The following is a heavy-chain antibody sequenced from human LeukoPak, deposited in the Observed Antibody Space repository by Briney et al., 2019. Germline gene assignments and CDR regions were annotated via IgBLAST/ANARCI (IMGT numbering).Heavy chain of an antibody. J-gene: IGHJ4*02. CDR1: GYTFTSYW. CDR2: IYPGDSDT. Sequence: GESLKISCKGSGYTFTSYWIGWVRQMPGKGLEWMGIIYPGDSDTRYSPSFQGQDSISVDKSISTAYLQWSSLKASDTAMYYCARRGSGWYVDYWGQGTLATVSS. V-gene: IGHV5-51*01. D-gene: IGHD6-19*01. CDR3: ARRGSGWYVDY.